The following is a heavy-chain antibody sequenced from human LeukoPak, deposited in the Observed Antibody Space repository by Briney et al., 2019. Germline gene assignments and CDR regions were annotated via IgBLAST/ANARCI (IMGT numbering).Heavy chain of an antibody. CDR2: ISISSSYI. CDR3: ARDLIVGGTAILGY. Sequence: GGSLRLSCAASGFTFSSYSMNWVRQAPGEGLGWVSSISISSSYIYYAHSVRGRFTISRDKAKNSHYLQMTSLRAEDTAVYYCARDLIVGGTAILGYWGQGTLVTVSS. D-gene: IGHD1-26*01. J-gene: IGHJ4*02. V-gene: IGHV3-21*01. CDR1: GFTFSSYS.